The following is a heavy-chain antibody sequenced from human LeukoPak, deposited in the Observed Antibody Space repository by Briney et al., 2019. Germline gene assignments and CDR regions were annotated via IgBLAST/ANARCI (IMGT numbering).Heavy chain of an antibody. V-gene: IGHV3-23*01. CDR3: AKAGGSYFRGYYYYMDV. CDR2: ISGSGGST. D-gene: IGHD1-26*01. CDR1: GFTFSNYA. Sequence: GGSLRLSCAASGFTFSNYAMSWVRQAPGKGLEWVSAISGSGGSTYYVDSVKGRFTISRDNSKNTLYLQMHSLRAEDTAVYYCAKAGGSYFRGYYYYMDVWGKGPRSPSP. J-gene: IGHJ6*03.